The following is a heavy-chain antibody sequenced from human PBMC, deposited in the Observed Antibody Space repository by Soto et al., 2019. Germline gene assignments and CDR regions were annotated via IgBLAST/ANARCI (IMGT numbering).Heavy chain of an antibody. V-gene: IGHV3-21*01. Sequence: EVQLVESGGGLVKPGGSLRLSCAASGFTFSSSYMNWVRQAPGKGLEYVSSITTSGSYIYYGDSVRGRFTISRDNAKNSLFLQMDSLRAEDTAVYYCFRSGTAPMLRQNWFDPWGQGTLVTVSS. CDR1: GFTFSSSY. CDR3: FRSGTAPMLRQNWFDP. J-gene: IGHJ5*02. D-gene: IGHD1-1*01. CDR2: ITTSGSYI.